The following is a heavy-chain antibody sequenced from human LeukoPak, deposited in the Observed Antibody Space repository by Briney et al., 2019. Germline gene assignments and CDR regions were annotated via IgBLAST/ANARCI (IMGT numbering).Heavy chain of an antibody. CDR2: INHSGST. Sequence: SETLSLTCAVYGGSFSGYYWSWIRQPPGKGLEWIGEINHSGSTNYNPSLKRRVTISVDTSKNQFSLKLSSVTAADTAVYYCASAGGNPYYFDYWGQGTLVTVSS. J-gene: IGHJ4*02. V-gene: IGHV4-34*01. CDR1: GGSFSGYY. D-gene: IGHD4-23*01. CDR3: ASAGGNPYYFDY.